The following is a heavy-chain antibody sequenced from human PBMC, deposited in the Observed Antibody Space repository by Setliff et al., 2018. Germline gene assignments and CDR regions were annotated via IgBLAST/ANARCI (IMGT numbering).Heavy chain of an antibody. J-gene: IGHJ3*02. Sequence: SLRLSCAASGFTFSSYWMHWVRQAPGKGLVWVSRINSDGSSTSYADSVKGRFTISRDNAKNTLYLQMNSLRAEDTAVYYCARVGLSRDGYNFWAFDIWGQGTMVTVS. CDR2: INSDGSST. V-gene: IGHV3-74*01. CDR3: ARVGLSRDGYNFWAFDI. CDR1: GFTFSSYW. D-gene: IGHD5-12*01.